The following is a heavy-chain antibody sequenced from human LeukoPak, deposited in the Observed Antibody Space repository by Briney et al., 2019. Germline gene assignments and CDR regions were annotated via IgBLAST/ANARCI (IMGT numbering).Heavy chain of an antibody. D-gene: IGHD5-12*01. CDR3: ARHAGGYQPPDY. J-gene: IGHJ4*02. CDR1: GGSISSGGYY. CDR2: IYYSGST. Sequence: PSETLSLTCTVSGGSISSGGYYWSWIRQHPGKGLEWIGYIYYSGSTYYNPSLKSRVTISVDTSKNQFSLKLSSVTAADTAVYYCARHAGGYQPPDYWGQGTLVTVSS. V-gene: IGHV4-31*03.